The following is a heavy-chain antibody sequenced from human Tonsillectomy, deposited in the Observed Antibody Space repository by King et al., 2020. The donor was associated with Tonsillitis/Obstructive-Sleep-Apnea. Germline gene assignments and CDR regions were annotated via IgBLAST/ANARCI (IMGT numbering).Heavy chain of an antibody. J-gene: IGHJ4*02. CDR2: IRNKANSYTT. CDR3: TNYSDTCHGPTRCEQRGFGY. CDR1: GFTFSEQY. Sequence: VQLVESGGGLVQPGGSLRLSCAASGFTFSEQYMDWVRQAPGKGLEWIGRIRNKANSYTTEYAASVKGRFTISRDDSKNSLYLQMNSRKTEDTAVYYCTNYSDTCHGPTRCEQRGFGYWGQGTLVTVSS. D-gene: IGHD2-2*01. V-gene: IGHV3-72*01.